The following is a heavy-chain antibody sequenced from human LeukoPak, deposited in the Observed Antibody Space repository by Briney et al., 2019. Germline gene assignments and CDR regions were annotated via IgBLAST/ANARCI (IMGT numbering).Heavy chain of an antibody. CDR2: INPNSGGT. CDR1: GYTFTGYY. J-gene: IGHJ6*02. D-gene: IGHD1-26*01. Sequence: ASVKVSCKASGYTFTGYYMHWVRQAPGQGLEWMGWINPNSGGTNYAQKFQGWVTMTRDTSISTAYMELSRLRSDDTAVYYCARADWGEYSGSLHVRGQGTTVTVSS. V-gene: IGHV1-2*04. CDR3: ARADWGEYSGSLHV.